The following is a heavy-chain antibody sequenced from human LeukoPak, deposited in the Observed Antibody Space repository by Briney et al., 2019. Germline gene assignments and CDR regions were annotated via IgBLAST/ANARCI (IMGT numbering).Heavy chain of an antibody. D-gene: IGHD1-1*01. Sequence: SVKVSCKASGGTFSSYAISWVRQAPGQGLEWMGGIIPIFGTANYAQKFQGRVTITADESTSTAYMELSSLRSEDTAVYYCARDGRTHLRAFGIWGQGTMVTVSS. CDR3: ARDGRTHLRAFGI. CDR1: GGTFSSYA. J-gene: IGHJ3*02. CDR2: IIPIFGTA. V-gene: IGHV1-69*01.